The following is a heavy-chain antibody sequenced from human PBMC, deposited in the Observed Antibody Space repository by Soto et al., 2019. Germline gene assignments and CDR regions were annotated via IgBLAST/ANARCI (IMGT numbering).Heavy chain of an antibody. J-gene: IGHJ4*02. CDR3: ATFWFRFGQLVREEPWY. V-gene: IGHV1-24*01. Sequence: GASVKVSCKVSGYTLTELSMHWVRQAPGKGLEWMGGFDPEDGETIYAQKFQGRVTMTEDTSTDTAYMELSSLRSEDTAVYYCATFWFRFGQLVREEPWYWGQGTLVTVSS. D-gene: IGHD6-6*01. CDR2: FDPEDGET. CDR1: GYTLTELS.